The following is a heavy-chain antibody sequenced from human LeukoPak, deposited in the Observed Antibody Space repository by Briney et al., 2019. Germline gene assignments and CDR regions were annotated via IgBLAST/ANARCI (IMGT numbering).Heavy chain of an antibody. CDR3: VKALSYYQSSGYTFDY. J-gene: IGHJ4*02. CDR2: NNPNWDHT. Sequence: PGGSLRLSCSASGFTFSNFPMHWVRQPPGKGLEYVSGNNPNWDHTYDADSVKGRFTISRDNSKTTLYLQMSSLRLEDTAVYYCVKALSYYQSSGYTFDYWGQGTLVTVSS. D-gene: IGHD3-22*01. V-gene: IGHV3-64D*06. CDR1: GFTFSNFP.